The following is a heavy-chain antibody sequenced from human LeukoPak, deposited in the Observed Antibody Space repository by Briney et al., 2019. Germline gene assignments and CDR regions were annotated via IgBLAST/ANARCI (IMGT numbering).Heavy chain of an antibody. CDR1: GGSISSYY. V-gene: IGHV4-4*07. CDR3: ARDGAAALVRGNDAFDI. J-gene: IGHJ3*02. Sequence: SETLSLTCTVSGGSISSYYRSWIRQPAGKGLEWIGRIYTSGSTNYNPYLKSRITMSVDTSKNQFSLKLSSVTAADTAVYYCARDGAAALVRGNDAFDIWGQGTMVTVSS. D-gene: IGHD6-13*01. CDR2: IYTSGST.